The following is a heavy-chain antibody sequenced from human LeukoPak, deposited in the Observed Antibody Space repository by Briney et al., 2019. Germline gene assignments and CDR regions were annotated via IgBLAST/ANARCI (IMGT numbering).Heavy chain of an antibody. CDR3: ARAWSTDAFDI. CDR2: ISSSSSTI. CDR1: GFTFSSYS. D-gene: IGHD2-15*01. V-gene: IGHV3-48*01. J-gene: IGHJ3*02. Sequence: PGGSLRLSCAASGFTFSSYSMNWVRQAPGKGLEWVSYISSSSSTIYYADSVKGRFTISRDNAKNSLYLQMNSLRAEDTAVYYCARAWSTDAFDIWGQGTMVTVSS.